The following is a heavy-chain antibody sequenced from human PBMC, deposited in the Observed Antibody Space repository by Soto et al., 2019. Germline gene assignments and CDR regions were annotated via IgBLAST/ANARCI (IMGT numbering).Heavy chain of an antibody. V-gene: IGHV1-8*01. J-gene: IGHJ5*01. CDR2: MNPNSGNT. CDR1: GYTFTSYD. D-gene: IGHD4-17*01. Sequence: GASVKVSCKASGYTFTSYDINWVRQATGQGLEWMGWMNPNSGNTGYAQKFQGRVTMTRNTSISTAYMELSSLRAEDTAVYYCAKGLGDYVTSWFDSWGQGTLVTVYS. CDR3: AKGLGDYVTSWFDS.